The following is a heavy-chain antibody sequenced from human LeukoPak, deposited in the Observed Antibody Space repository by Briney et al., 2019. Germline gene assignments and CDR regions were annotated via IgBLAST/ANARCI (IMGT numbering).Heavy chain of an antibody. CDR1: GGSISSSSYY. V-gene: IGHV4-39*01. J-gene: IGHJ6*02. CDR3: ASIVVVPASLFSDSHYYYGMDV. Sequence: SETLSLTCTVSGGSISSSSYYWGWIRQPPGKGLEWIGSIYYSGSTYYNPSLKSRVTISVDTSKNQFSLKLNSVTAADTAVYYCASIVVVPASLFSDSHYYYGMDVWGQGTTVTVSS. CDR2: IYYSGST. D-gene: IGHD2-2*01.